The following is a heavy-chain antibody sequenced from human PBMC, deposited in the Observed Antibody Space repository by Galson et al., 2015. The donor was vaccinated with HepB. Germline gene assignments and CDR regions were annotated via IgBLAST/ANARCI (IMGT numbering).Heavy chain of an antibody. J-gene: IGHJ3*02. Sequence: SLRLSCAASGFTFSSYSMNWVRQAPGKGLEWVSYISSSSSTIYYADSVKGRFTTSRDNAKNSLYLQMNSLRAEDTAVYYCARGAPWVLDAFDIWGQGTMVTVSS. CDR2: ISSSSSTI. V-gene: IGHV3-48*01. CDR3: ARGAPWVLDAFDI. CDR1: GFTFSSYS. D-gene: IGHD1-1*01.